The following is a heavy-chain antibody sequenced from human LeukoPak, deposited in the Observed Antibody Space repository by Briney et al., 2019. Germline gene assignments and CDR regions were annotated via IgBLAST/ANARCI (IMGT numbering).Heavy chain of an antibody. CDR1: GGSISSYY. Sequence: SETLSLTCTVSGGSISSYYWSWFRQPPGKGLEWIGYIYTGGTTNYKPSLKSRVTISVDTSKNQFSLKLSSVTAADTAVYYCATSDGDYTAGYYYYMRVWGKGTSVTVSS. D-gene: IGHD4-17*01. J-gene: IGHJ6*03. CDR2: IYTGGTT. CDR3: ATSDGDYTAGYYYYMRV. V-gene: IGHV4-4*09.